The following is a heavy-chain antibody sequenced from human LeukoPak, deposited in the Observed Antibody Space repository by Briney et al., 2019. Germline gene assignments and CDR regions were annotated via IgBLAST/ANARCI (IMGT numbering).Heavy chain of an antibody. CDR1: GFTFSSYA. Sequence: GGPLRLSCAASGFTFSSYAMHWVRQAPGKGLEWVAVISYDGSNKYYADSVKGRFTISRDNSKNTLYLQMNSLRAEDTAVYYCASGPFNDFWSGHHGFDPWGQGTLVTVSS. D-gene: IGHD3-3*01. J-gene: IGHJ5*02. CDR2: ISYDGSNK. CDR3: ASGPFNDFWSGHHGFDP. V-gene: IGHV3-30-3*01.